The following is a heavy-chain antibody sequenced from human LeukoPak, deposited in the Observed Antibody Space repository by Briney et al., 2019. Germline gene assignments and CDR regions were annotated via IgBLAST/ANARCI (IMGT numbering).Heavy chain of an antibody. J-gene: IGHJ4*02. V-gene: IGHV4-31*03. CDR2: IYYSGCT. D-gene: IGHD6-19*01. CDR1: GGSISSGGYY. CDR3: ARGAVAGTIDY. Sequence: SQTLSLTCTVSGGSISSGGYYWSWIRQHPGKGLEWIGYIYYSGCTYYNPSLKSRVTISVDTSKNQFSLKLSSVTAADTAVYYCARGAVAGTIDYWGQGTLVTVSS.